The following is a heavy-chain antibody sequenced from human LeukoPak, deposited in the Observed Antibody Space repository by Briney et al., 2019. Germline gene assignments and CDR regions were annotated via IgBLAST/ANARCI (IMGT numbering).Heavy chain of an antibody. V-gene: IGHV1-2*02. CDR2: INPNSGGT. D-gene: IGHD3-3*01. J-gene: IGHJ4*02. Sequence: ASVKVSCKASGYTFTGYYMHWVRQAPGQGLEWMGWINPNSGGTNYAQKFQGRVTMTRDTSISTAYMEPSRLRSDDTAVYYCARDNPGQDFWSGYYSYWGQGTLVTVSS. CDR3: ARDNPGQDFWSGYYSY. CDR1: GYTFTGYY.